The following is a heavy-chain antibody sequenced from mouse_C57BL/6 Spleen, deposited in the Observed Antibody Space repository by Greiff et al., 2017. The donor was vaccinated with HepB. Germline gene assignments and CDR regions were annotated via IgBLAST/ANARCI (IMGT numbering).Heavy chain of an antibody. CDR1: GFSLTSYG. D-gene: IGHD1-1*01. CDR3: AKTFGYGSSYYAMDY. Sequence: QVQLKESGPGLVQPSQCLSITCTVSGFSLTSYGVHWVRQSPGKGLEWLGVIWSGGSTDYNAAFISRLSISKDNSKGQVFFKMNSLQADDTAIYYCAKTFGYGSSYYAMDYWGQGTSVTVSS. V-gene: IGHV2-2*01. CDR2: IWSGGST. J-gene: IGHJ4*01.